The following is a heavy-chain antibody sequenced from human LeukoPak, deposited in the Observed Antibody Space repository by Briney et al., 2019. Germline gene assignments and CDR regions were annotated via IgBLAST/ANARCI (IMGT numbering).Heavy chain of an antibody. CDR1: GGSISSSSYY. CDR3: ARHDDCSGGSCYSPEGAFDI. J-gene: IGHJ3*02. V-gene: IGHV4-39*01. D-gene: IGHD2-15*01. CDR2: IYYSGST. Sequence: SETLSLTCTVSGGSISSSSYYWGWIRQPPGKGLEWIGGIYYSGSTYYNPSLKSRVTISVDTSKNQFSLKLSSVTAADTAVYYCARHDDCSGGSCYSPEGAFDIWGQGTMVTVSS.